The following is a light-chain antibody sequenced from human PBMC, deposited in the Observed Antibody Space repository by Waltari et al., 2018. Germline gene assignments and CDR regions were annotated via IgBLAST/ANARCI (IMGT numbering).Light chain of an antibody. Sequence: DIQMTQSPSAVSAAVGDRVTITCRASQGIRTYLAWYQKKPEKAPKLLIYGASKLHSGVPSRCSGNGSGTDFARTISSLQPDDFATYYCQQANTCPTSFGGVTRVEIK. CDR3: QQANTCPTS. CDR2: GAS. J-gene: IGKJ4*01. V-gene: IGKV1-12*01. CDR1: QGIRTY.